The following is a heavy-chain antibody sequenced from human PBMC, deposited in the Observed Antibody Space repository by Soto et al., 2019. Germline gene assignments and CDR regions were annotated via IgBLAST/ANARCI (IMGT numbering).Heavy chain of an antibody. V-gene: IGHV4-30-4*01. CDR1: GGSISSGDYY. CDR2: IYYSGST. CDR3: VIAAAETKYYFDY. Sequence: PSETLSLTCTVSGGSISSGDYYWSWIRQPPGKGLEWIGYIYYSGSTYYNPSLKSRVTISVDTSKNQFSLKLSSVTAADTAVYYCVIAAAETKYYFDYWGQGTLVTVSS. J-gene: IGHJ4*02. D-gene: IGHD6-13*01.